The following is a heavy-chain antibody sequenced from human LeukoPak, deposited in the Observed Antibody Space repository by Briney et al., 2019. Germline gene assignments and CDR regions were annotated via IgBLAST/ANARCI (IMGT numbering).Heavy chain of an antibody. CDR1: GFSFSSYG. D-gene: IGHD3-10*01. CDR2: ISGSGGST. V-gene: IGHV3-23*01. J-gene: IGHJ4*02. Sequence: GGSLRLSRVGSGFSFSSYGMTWVRQAPGKGLEWVAAISGSGGSTYYADSVKGRFTISRDNSKNTLYLQMNSLRAEDTAVYYCAKGRDYYGSGSYDYWGQGTLVTVSS. CDR3: AKGRDYYGSGSYDY.